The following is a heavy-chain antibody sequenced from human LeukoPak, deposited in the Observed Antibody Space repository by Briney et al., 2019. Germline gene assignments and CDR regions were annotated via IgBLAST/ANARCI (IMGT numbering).Heavy chain of an antibody. CDR1: GGSISIYY. CDR2: IYNSGST. CDR3: VRDRELTY. D-gene: IGHD1-26*01. Sequence: SETLALTCTVSGGSISIYYWSWIRQPPGKGLEWIGYIYNSGSTNYNPSLRSRVTISVDTSKNQFSLKLNSVTAADTAVYYCVRDRELTYWSQGTLVTVSS. V-gene: IGHV4-59*01. J-gene: IGHJ4*02.